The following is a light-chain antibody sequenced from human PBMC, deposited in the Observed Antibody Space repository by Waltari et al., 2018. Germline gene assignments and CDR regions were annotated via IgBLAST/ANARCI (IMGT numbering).Light chain of an antibody. CDR3: AAWDDIWTGPV. CDR1: SSNIGSSF. J-gene: IGLJ2*01. Sequence: QSVLTQPPSASGTPGQTVTISCSGSSSNIGSSFVYWFHQHPGTAPKLLIYRNNERPSGVPDRFSGSKSGTSASLAISGLRSEDEAYYYCAAWDDIWTGPVFGGGTKLTVL. V-gene: IGLV1-47*01. CDR2: RNN.